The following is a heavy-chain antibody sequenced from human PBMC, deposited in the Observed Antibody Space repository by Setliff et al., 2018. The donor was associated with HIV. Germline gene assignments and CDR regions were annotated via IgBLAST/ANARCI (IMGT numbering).Heavy chain of an antibody. CDR1: GDSLTSANTY. D-gene: IGHD6-13*01. CDR3: ARCPSNHMTQAGKKTSYYHYMDV. V-gene: IGHV4-39*01. J-gene: IGHJ6*03. CDR2: IYYRGSP. Sequence: SETLSLTCTVSGDSLTSANTYWGWIRQPPGKGLECVGSIYYRGSPYYSPSFKSRVTMSVDTSKNQFSLKINSVTAADTALYYCARCPSNHMTQAGKKTSYYHYMDVWGKGTTVTVSS.